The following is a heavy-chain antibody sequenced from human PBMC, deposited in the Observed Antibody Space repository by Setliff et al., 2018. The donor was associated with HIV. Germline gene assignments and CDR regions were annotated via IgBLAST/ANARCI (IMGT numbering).Heavy chain of an antibody. CDR3: ARLSPQYSGYDSGAFGY. Sequence: SETLSLTCTVSGGSINSDSYNYYWSWIRQPPKKGLEWIGEVNHDENTNYNPSLKSRVTISLDTSKNQFSLKLSSVTAADTAVYYCARLSPQYSGYDSGAFGYWGQGTLVTVSS. J-gene: IGHJ4*02. CDR2: VNHDENT. V-gene: IGHV4-39*01. D-gene: IGHD5-12*01. CDR1: GGSINSDSYNYY.